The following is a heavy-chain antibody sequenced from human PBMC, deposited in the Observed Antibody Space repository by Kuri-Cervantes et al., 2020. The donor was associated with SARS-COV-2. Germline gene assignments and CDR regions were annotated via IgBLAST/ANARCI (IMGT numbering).Heavy chain of an antibody. D-gene: IGHD1-26*01. V-gene: IGHV4-34*01. CDR2: INHSGST. CDR3: ARGGSYYRVYWFDP. J-gene: IGHJ5*02. CDR1: GGSFSGYY. Sequence: ESLKISCAVYGGSFSGYYWSWIRQPPGKGLEWIGEINHSGSTNYNPSLESRVTISVDTSKNQFSLKLSSVTAADTAVYYCARGGSYYRVYWFDPWGQGTLVTVSS.